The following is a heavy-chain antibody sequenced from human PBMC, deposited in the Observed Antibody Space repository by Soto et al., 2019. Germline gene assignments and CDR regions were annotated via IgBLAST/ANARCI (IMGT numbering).Heavy chain of an antibody. V-gene: IGHV3-30*18. CDR2: ISYDGSNK. Sequence: PGGSLRLSCAASGFTFSSYGMHWVRQAPGKGLEWVAVISYDGSNKYYADSVKGRFTISRDNSKNTLYLQMNSLRAEDTAVYYCAKIGRDYYGSGSSPFYYYYYGMDAWGQGTTVTVSS. CDR1: GFTFSSYG. D-gene: IGHD3-10*01. CDR3: AKIGRDYYGSGSSPFYYYYYGMDA. J-gene: IGHJ6*02.